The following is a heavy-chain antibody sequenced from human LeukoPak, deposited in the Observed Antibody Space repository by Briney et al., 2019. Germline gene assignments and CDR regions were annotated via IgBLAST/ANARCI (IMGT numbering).Heavy chain of an antibody. CDR1: GGSVSSGSYY. CDR3: AREAMYSYGNNFDY. J-gene: IGHJ4*02. CDR2: IYYSGST. Sequence: SETLSLTCTVSGGSVSSGSYYWSWIRQPPGKGLEWIGYIYYSGSTNYNPSLKSRVTISVDTSKNQFSLKLSSVTAADTAVYHCAREAMYSYGNNFDYWGQGTLVTVSS. V-gene: IGHV4-61*01. D-gene: IGHD5-18*01.